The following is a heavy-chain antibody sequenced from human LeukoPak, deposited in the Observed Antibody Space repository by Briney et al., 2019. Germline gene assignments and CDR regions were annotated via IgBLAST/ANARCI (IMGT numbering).Heavy chain of an antibody. CDR1: GGSFSGYY. V-gene: IGHV4-34*01. Sequence: PSETLSLTCAVYGGSFSGYYWSWIRQPPGKGLEWIGEINHSGSTNYNPSLKSRVTISVDTSKNQFSLKLSSVTAADTAVYYCARMDGYNYNFDYWGQGTLVTVSS. J-gene: IGHJ4*02. CDR2: INHSGST. D-gene: IGHD5-24*01. CDR3: ARMDGYNYNFDY.